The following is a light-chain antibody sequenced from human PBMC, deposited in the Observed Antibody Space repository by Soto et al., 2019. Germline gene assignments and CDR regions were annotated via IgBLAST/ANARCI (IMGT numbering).Light chain of an antibody. CDR2: AAS. J-gene: IGKJ1*01. Sequence: DIQMTQSPSSLSASVGDRVTITCRASQSIGSYSNWYQQTPGKAPNLMIYAASSLQSGVPSRFSGSGSGTDFTLTISSLQPEDFATYYCQQSYSSPPTLGQGTKVDIK. CDR3: QQSYSSPPT. CDR1: QSIGSY. V-gene: IGKV1-39*01.